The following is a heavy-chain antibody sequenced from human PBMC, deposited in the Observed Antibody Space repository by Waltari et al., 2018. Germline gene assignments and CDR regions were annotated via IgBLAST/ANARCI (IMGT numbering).Heavy chain of an antibody. J-gene: IGHJ5*02. CDR1: GGSISSSSYY. CDR3: ARHLRVSRHFDWLFSNWFDP. CDR2: IYYSGST. D-gene: IGHD3-9*01. Sequence: QLQLQESGPGLVKPSETLSLTCTVSGGSISSSSYYWGWIRQPPGKGLEVIGGIYYSGSTYYHPSLKSRVTISVYPSKTQFSLKLSSVTAADTAVYYWARHLRVSRHFDWLFSNWFDPWGQGTLVTVSS. V-gene: IGHV4-39*07.